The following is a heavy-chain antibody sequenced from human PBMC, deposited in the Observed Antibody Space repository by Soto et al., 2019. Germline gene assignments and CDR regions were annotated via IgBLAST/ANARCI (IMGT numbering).Heavy chain of an antibody. V-gene: IGHV3-73*02. Sequence: EVQLVQSGGGLVQPGVSLKLSCAASGFTFSGSTVHWVRQASVEGLQWVGRIRSKANDYATTYIASVKGRFTISRDDSRNTAYLQMSDLKTEDTAVYYCTGGYCTGGTCYSGYFQHWGQGALVTVFS. CDR2: IRSKANDYAT. J-gene: IGHJ1*01. CDR1: GFTFSGST. CDR3: TGGYCTGGTCYSGYFQH. D-gene: IGHD2-15*01.